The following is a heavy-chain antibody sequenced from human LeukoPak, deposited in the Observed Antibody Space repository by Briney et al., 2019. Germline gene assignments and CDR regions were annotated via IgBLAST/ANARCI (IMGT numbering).Heavy chain of an antibody. CDR2: ISYDGSNK. Sequence: GGSLRLSCAASGFTFSSYAMHWVRQAPGKGLEWVAVISYDGSNKYYADSVKGRFIISRDNSKNTLYLHVNSLRPEDTAVYYCAKPSGSGFDYWGQGTLVTVSS. CDR1: GFTFSSYA. D-gene: IGHD1-26*01. J-gene: IGHJ4*02. V-gene: IGHV3-30*04. CDR3: AKPSGSGFDY.